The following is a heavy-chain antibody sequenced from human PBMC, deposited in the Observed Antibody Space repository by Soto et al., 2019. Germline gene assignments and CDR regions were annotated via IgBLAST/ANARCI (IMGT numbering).Heavy chain of an antibody. J-gene: IGHJ6*02. CDR2: IWYDGSNK. CDR1: GFTFSSYG. CDR3: ARDLRLIHNYGMDV. D-gene: IGHD3-10*01. V-gene: IGHV3-33*01. Sequence: GGSLRLSCAASGFTFSSYGMHWVRQAPGKGLEWVAVIWYDGSNKYYADSVKGRFTTSRDNSKNTLYLQMNSLRAEDTAVYYCARDLRLIHNYGMDVWGQGTTVTVSS.